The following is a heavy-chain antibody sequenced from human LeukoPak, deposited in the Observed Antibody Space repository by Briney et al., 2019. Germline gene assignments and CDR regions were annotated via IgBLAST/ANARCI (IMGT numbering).Heavy chain of an antibody. J-gene: IGHJ4*02. CDR3: ARENGYGDYPDY. CDR1: GGSISSGGYY. Sequence: PSQTLSLTCTVSGGSISSGGYYWSWLRQHPGKGLEWIGYIYYSGSTYYNPSLKSRVTISVDTSKNQFSLKLSSVTAADTAVYYCARENGYGDYPDYWGQGTLVTVSS. V-gene: IGHV4-31*03. D-gene: IGHD4-17*01. CDR2: IYYSGST.